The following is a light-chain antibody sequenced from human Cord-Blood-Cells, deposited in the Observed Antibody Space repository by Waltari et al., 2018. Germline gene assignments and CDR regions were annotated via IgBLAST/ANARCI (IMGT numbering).Light chain of an antibody. V-gene: IGLV2-8*01. CDR3: ISYAGSNNLV. Sequence: QSALTQPPSASGSPGQSVTISFTGTSSDVGGYNYVSWYQQHPGKAPKLMIYEVSKLPAVVPDRCAGSKSGNTASLTVSGLQAEDEADYYCISYAGSNNLVFVGGTKLTVL. CDR1: SSDVGGYNY. CDR2: EVS. J-gene: IGLJ2*01.